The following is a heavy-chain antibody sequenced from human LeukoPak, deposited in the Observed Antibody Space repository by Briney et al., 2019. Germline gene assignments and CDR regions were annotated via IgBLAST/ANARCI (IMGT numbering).Heavy chain of an antibody. CDR2: MNPNSGNT. V-gene: IGHV1-8*01. CDR3: ARLAQLGAGY. Sequence: ASVKVSCKASGYTFTSYDINWVRQATGQGLEWMGWMNPNSGNTGYAQKFQGRVTMTRNTSISTAYMELSSLGSEDTAVYYCARLAQLGAGYWGQGTLVTVPS. CDR1: GYTFTSYD. D-gene: IGHD6-13*01. J-gene: IGHJ4*02.